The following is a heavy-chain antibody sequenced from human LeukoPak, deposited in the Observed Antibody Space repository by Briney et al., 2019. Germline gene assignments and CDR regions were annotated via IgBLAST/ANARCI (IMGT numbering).Heavy chain of an antibody. J-gene: IGHJ5*01. Sequence: GRSLRLSCAAPGVIFSSYAMNWVRQAPGQGLEWVAEISSDGSNKFYADSVKGRFTVSRDNSKNTLYLRMNSLRAEDTALYYCARDNDPDYTSSPGWFDSWGQGTLVTVSS. V-gene: IGHV3-30*01. D-gene: IGHD2-2*02. CDR3: ARDNDPDYTSSPGWFDS. CDR1: GVIFSSYA. CDR2: ISSDGSNK.